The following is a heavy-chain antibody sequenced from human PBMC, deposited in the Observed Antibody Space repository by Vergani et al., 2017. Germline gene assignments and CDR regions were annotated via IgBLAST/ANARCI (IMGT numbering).Heavy chain of an antibody. CDR2: IYYSGST. J-gene: IGHJ3*02. CDR3: ARAHYYDSRPGFDAFDI. Sequence: QVQLQESGPGLVKPSQTLSLTCTVSGGSISSGGYYWSWIRQPPGKGLEWIGYIYYSGSTNYNPSLKSRVTISVDTSKNQFSLKLSSVTAADTAVYYCARAHYYDSRPGFDAFDIWGQGTMVTVSS. D-gene: IGHD3-22*01. V-gene: IGHV4-61*08. CDR1: GGSISSGGYY.